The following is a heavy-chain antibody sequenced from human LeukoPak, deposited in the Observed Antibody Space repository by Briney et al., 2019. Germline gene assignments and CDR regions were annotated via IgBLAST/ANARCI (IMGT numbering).Heavy chain of an antibody. CDR3: VCSGYVRSHV. CDR2: FSGGGDS. CDR1: GFTSGVYA. V-gene: IGHV3-23*01. D-gene: IGHD5-12*01. J-gene: IGHJ4*02. Sequence: GGSLRLSCVASGFTSGVYAMSWVRQAPGRGLEWVSAFSGGGDSFYADSVKGRFTISRDNSKNTLYLQMNSLRAEDTAVYYCVCSGYVRSHVGGQGTLVTVSS.